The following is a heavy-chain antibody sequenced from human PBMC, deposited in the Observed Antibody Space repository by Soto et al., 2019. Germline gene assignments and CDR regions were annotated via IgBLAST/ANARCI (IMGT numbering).Heavy chain of an antibody. CDR3: ARQGGGLTLYYFDY. CDR2: IYYSGST. CDR1: GGSISSSSYY. Sequence: QLQLQESGPGLVKPSETLSLTCTVSGGSISSSSYYWGWIRQPPGKGLEWIGSIYYSGSTYYNPSLKSRVTISVDTSKNQFALKLSSVTAADTAVYYCARQGGGLTLYYFDYWGQGTLVTVSS. V-gene: IGHV4-39*01. D-gene: IGHD3-16*01. J-gene: IGHJ4*02.